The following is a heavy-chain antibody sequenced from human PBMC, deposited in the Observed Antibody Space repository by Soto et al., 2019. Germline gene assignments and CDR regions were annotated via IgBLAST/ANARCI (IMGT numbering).Heavy chain of an antibody. Sequence: EVQLVESGRGLVQPGGSLRLSCAASGFTFSSYWMHWVRQAPGKGLAWVSRINSDGSSTSYADSVKGRFTISRDNAKNTLYLQMNSLRAEDTAVYYCVRTSLVVAAATREDYWGQGTLVTVSS. J-gene: IGHJ4*02. CDR1: GFTFSSYW. CDR3: VRTSLVVAAATREDY. CDR2: INSDGSST. D-gene: IGHD2-15*01. V-gene: IGHV3-74*01.